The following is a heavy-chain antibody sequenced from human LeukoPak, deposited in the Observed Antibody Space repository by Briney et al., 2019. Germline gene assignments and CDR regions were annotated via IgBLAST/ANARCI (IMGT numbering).Heavy chain of an antibody. CDR1: GGSVSSGSYY. CDR2: IYYSGGT. V-gene: IGHV4-61*01. D-gene: IGHD4-23*01. J-gene: IGHJ4*02. Sequence: SETLSLTCTVSGGSVSSGSYYWSWIRQPPGKGLEWIGYIYYSGGTNYNPSLKSRVTISVDTSKNQFSLKLSSVTAADTAVYYCARERGGKETPRTFGYWGQGTLVTVSS. CDR3: ARERGGKETPRTFGY.